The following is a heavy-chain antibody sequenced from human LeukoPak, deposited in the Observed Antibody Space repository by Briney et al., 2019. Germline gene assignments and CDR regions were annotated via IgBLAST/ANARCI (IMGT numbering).Heavy chain of an antibody. Sequence: PGGSLRLSCAVSGFTFSSYGMHWVRQAPGKGLEWVAFIRYDGSNKFYADSVKGRFTISRDNSKNTLFLQMNSLRAEDTAVYYCARAPSSSWHPTDYWGQGTLVTVSS. CDR1: GFTFSSYG. D-gene: IGHD6-13*01. CDR2: IRYDGSNK. V-gene: IGHV3-30*02. J-gene: IGHJ4*02. CDR3: ARAPSSSWHPTDY.